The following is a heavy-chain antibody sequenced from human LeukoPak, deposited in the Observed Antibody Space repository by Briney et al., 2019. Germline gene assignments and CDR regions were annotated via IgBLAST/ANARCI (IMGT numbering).Heavy chain of an antibody. D-gene: IGHD3/OR15-3a*01. CDR3: ARSLDSPVGVDY. CDR1: GYTFTSYD. J-gene: IGHJ4*02. V-gene: IGHV1-8*01. Sequence: GASVKVSCKASGYTFTSYDINWVRQATGQGLEWMGWMNPNSGNTGYAQKFQGRVTMTRDMSTSTVYMELSSLRSEDTAVYYCARSLDSPVGVDYWGQGTLVTVSS. CDR2: MNPNSGNT.